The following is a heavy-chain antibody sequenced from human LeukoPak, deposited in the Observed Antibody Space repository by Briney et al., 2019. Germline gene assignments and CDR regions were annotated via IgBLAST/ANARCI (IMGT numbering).Heavy chain of an antibody. CDR1: GYTFSDDY. J-gene: IGHJ4*02. V-gene: IGHV1-18*04. CDR2: ISAYNGNT. Sequence: ASVKVSCKAYGYTFSDDYMHWVRQAPGQGLEWMGWISAYNGNTNYAQKLQGRVTMTTDTPTSTAYMELRSLRSDDTAVYYCARDLSDGFDYWGQGTLVTVSS. CDR3: ARDLSDGFDY. D-gene: IGHD5-24*01.